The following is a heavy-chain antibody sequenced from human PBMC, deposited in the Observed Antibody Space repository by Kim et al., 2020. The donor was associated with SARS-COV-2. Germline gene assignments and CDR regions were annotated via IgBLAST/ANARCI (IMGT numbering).Heavy chain of an antibody. CDR3: ARHSGSPDVLRYFDWLDPSAAFDI. V-gene: IGHV4-39*01. Sequence: SETLSLTCTVSGGSISSSSYYWGWIRQPPGKGLEWIGSIYYSGSTYYNPSLKSRVTISVDTSKNQFSLKLSSVTAADTAVYYCARHSGSPDVLRYFDWLDPSAAFDIWGQGTMVTVSS. D-gene: IGHD3-9*01. J-gene: IGHJ3*02. CDR2: IYYSGST. CDR1: GGSISSSSYY.